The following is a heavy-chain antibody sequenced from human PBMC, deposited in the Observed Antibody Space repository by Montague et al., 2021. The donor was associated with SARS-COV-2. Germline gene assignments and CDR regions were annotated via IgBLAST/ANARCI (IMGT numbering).Heavy chain of an antibody. Sequence: SETLSLTCTISGGSINCYYWHWLRQSARKGLEWIGRIYSSGNTNSNPSLESRVIMSVDSSQNQFSLKLNSVTAADTAVYYCARGDHPTTASWYFFDSWGQGALVTVSS. CDR1: GGSINCYY. CDR2: IYSSGNT. D-gene: IGHD6-13*01. CDR3: ARGDHPTTASWYFFDS. J-gene: IGHJ4*02. V-gene: IGHV4-4*07.